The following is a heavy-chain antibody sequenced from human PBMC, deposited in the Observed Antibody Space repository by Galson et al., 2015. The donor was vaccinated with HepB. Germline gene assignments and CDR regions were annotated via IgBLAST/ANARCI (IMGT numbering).Heavy chain of an antibody. V-gene: IGHV1-69*13. CDR1: GGTFSSYA. Sequence: SVKVSCKASGGTFSSYAISWVRQAPGQGLEWMGGIIPSFGTVNHAQKFQGRVTITADESTNTAHMELSSLRSEDTAVYYCARGPGAYYFYGLDVWGQGTTVTVSS. CDR3: ARGPGAYYFYGLDV. J-gene: IGHJ6*02. CDR2: IIPSFGTV. D-gene: IGHD3-10*01.